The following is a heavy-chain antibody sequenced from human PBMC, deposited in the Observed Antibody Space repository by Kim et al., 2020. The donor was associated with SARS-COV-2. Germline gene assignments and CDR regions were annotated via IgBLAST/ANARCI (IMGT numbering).Heavy chain of an antibody. Sequence: GGSLRLSCSASGFTFNTYNMHWVRQAPGKGPQYISVINTNGGSTYYADSVKGRFTISRDNSKNTLYLQMSSVRAEDTAIYYCYGSGTFIHWGQGTLVTVSS. CDR3: YGSGTFIH. V-gene: IGHV3-64D*06. J-gene: IGHJ4*02. CDR2: INTNGGST. CDR1: GFTFNTYN. D-gene: IGHD3-10*01.